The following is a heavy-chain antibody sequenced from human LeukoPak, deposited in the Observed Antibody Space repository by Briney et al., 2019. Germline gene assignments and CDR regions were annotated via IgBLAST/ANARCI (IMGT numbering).Heavy chain of an antibody. D-gene: IGHD4-23*01. Sequence: GGSLSLTCAASGFTFSSYAMHWVRQAPGKGLEYVSAISSNGGSTYYANSVKGRFTISRDNSKNTLYLQMGSLTAEDMAIYYCARTRGSGGNSGGTWYLDLWTRGTLVTVSS. CDR3: ARTRGSGGNSGGTWYLDL. J-gene: IGHJ2*01. V-gene: IGHV3-64*01. CDR2: ISSNGGST. CDR1: GFTFSSYA.